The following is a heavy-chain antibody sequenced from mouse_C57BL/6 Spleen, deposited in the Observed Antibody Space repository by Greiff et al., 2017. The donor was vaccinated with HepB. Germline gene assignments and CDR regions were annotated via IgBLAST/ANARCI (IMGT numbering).Heavy chain of an antibody. J-gene: IGHJ2*01. CDR2: IYPGNSDT. Sequence: EVQGVESGTVLARPGASVKMSCKTSGYTFTSYWMHWVKQRPGQGLEWIGAIYPGNSDTSYNQKFKGKAKLTAVTSASTAYMELSSLTNEDSAVYYCTRGSNYLYYFDYWGQGTTLTVSS. CDR1: GYTFTSYW. V-gene: IGHV1-5*01. D-gene: IGHD2-5*01. CDR3: TRGSNYLYYFDY.